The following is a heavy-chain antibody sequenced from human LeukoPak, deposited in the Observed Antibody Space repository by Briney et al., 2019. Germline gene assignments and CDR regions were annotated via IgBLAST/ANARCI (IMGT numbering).Heavy chain of an antibody. V-gene: IGHV1-46*01. J-gene: IGHJ4*02. CDR1: GYTFTSYY. D-gene: IGHD5-24*01. CDR2: INPSDGDT. CDR3: ARGGYNSKFDN. Sequence: ASVKASCNASGYTFTSYYMHWLRQAPGQGLECMGIINPSDGDTNYAQRFQGRVTTTRDTSTSTVYMELSSLRSEDTAVYYCARGGYNSKFDNWGQGTLVTVSS.